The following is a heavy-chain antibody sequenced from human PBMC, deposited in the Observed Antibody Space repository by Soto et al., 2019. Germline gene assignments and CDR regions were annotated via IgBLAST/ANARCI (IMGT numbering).Heavy chain of an antibody. D-gene: IGHD6-6*01. V-gene: IGHV1-8*01. CDR3: AKESMTPMDV. CDR1: GYTFTSYD. CDR2: MNPNRGNT. Sequence: QVQLVQSGAEVKKPGASVKVSCKASGYTFTSYDINWVRQATGQGLEWMGWMNPNRGNTGYAQKFQXXVXMXXSTSISTAYMELSSLRSEATAVYYCAKESMTPMDVWGRGTTVTVSS. J-gene: IGHJ6*02.